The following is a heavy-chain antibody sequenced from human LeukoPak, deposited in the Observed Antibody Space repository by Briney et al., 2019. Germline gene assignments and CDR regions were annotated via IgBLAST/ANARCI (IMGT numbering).Heavy chain of an antibody. CDR2: IFPGDSET. Sequence: GESLKISCTGSGYRFNNYGIVWVRQTPGEGLQWMGIIFPGDSETRYSPSFEGQVTFSADKSNTTAYLHWSSLKASDTAMYYCARRHDSSGYYPLDYFDHWGQGSLVTVSS. CDR1: GYRFNNYG. CDR3: ARRHDSSGYYPLDYFDH. D-gene: IGHD3-22*01. V-gene: IGHV5-51*01. J-gene: IGHJ4*02.